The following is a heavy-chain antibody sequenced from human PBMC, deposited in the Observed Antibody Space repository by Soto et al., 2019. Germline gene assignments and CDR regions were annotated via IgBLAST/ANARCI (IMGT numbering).Heavy chain of an antibody. J-gene: IGHJ4*02. D-gene: IGHD2-2*02. CDR2: IYYSGST. CDR3: ARTGGGYCSSTSCYNFDY. Sequence: LSLTCTVSGGSVSSGSYYWSWIRQPPGKGLEWIGYIYYSGSTNYNPSLKSRVTISVDTSKNQFSLKLSSVTAADTAVYYCARTGGGYCSSTSCYNFDYWGQGTLVTVSS. CDR1: GGSVSSGSYY. V-gene: IGHV4-61*01.